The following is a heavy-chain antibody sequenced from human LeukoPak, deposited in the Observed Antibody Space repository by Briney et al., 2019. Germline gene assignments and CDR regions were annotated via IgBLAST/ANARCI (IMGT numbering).Heavy chain of an antibody. J-gene: IGHJ5*02. CDR1: GGSITSYY. CDR2: FYSSGST. Sequence: SETLSLTCTVSGGSITSYYWSWIRQPAGKELEWIGHFYSSGSTNYKSSLKSRVTMSVGTSKNHASKNQFSVKLRSVTAADTAVYYCAKGSGSGWYGWFAPWGQGTLVTVSS. CDR3: AKGSGSGWYGWFAP. V-gene: IGHV4-4*07. D-gene: IGHD6-19*01.